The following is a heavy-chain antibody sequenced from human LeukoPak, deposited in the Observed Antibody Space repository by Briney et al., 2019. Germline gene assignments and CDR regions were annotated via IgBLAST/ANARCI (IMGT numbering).Heavy chain of an antibody. Sequence: GGSLRLSCAASGFAFSSYAMSWVRQAPGKGLEWVSVISGGAHTTYYADSVKGRFTISRDDSKNTVYLQMDSLRAEDTAVYYCVRDDAVSSGWYNWFDPWGQGALVTVSS. D-gene: IGHD6-19*01. J-gene: IGHJ5*02. V-gene: IGHV3-23*01. CDR3: VRDDAVSSGWYNWFDP. CDR1: GFAFSSYA. CDR2: ISGGAHTT.